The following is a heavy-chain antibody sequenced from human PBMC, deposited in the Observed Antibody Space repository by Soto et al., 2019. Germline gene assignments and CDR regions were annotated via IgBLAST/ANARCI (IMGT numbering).Heavy chain of an antibody. CDR3: VGDQDVHAPMVHGNY. J-gene: IGHJ4*02. CDR1: GITFSSYS. CDR2: ISSSNT. Sequence: EVQLVESGGGLVQPGESLRLSCTASGITFSSYSMNWVRQAPGKGLEWLSYISSSNTAYADSVKGRFTISRDNAKNSVYLQMKSLRDEDTAVYYCVGDQDVHAPMVHGNYWGRGTRVTVSS. D-gene: IGHD2-8*01. V-gene: IGHV3-48*02.